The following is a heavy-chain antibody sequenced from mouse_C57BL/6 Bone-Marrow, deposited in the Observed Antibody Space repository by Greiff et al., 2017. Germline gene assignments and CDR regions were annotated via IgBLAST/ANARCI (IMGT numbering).Heavy chain of an antibody. D-gene: IGHD2-10*01. J-gene: IGHJ1*03. CDR3: ARTYDGNYWDFDV. CDR2: IYPGSGST. Sequence: VQLQQPGAELVKPGASVKMSCKASGYTFTSYWITWVKQRPGQGLEWIGDIYPGSGSTNYNEKFKSKATLTVDTSSSTAYMQLSSLTSEDSAVYYCARTYDGNYWDFDVWGTGTTVTVSA. CDR1: GYTFTSYW. V-gene: IGHV1-55*01.